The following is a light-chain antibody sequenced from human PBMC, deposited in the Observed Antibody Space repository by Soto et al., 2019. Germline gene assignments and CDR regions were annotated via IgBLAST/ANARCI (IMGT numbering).Light chain of an antibody. CDR3: QQYKSNPST. CDR2: DAS. CDR1: KSLTGW. V-gene: IGKV1-5*01. Sequence: DIQMTQSPSTLSASVGDRVIMTCRASKSLTGWLAWDQQKPGKAPKVLIHDASSLESGVPSRFSGSGFGTEFTLTISSLHPHDYATSYCQQYKSNPSTFGQGTRLEIK. J-gene: IGKJ5*01.